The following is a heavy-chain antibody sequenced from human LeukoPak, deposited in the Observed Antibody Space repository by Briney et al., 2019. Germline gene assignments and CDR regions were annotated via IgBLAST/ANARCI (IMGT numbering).Heavy chain of an antibody. J-gene: IGHJ4*02. CDR3: ARGQFQRDY. V-gene: IGHV4-34*01. CDR2: INHSGRI. Sequence: TSETLSLTCAVYGGSFSGYFCSWIRQSPGKGLEWIGEINHSGRINYNPSLKSRVTISVDTSKNQFSLNLRSVTAADTAVYYCARGQFQRDYWGQGTLVIVSS. D-gene: IGHD5-24*01. CDR1: GGSFSGYF.